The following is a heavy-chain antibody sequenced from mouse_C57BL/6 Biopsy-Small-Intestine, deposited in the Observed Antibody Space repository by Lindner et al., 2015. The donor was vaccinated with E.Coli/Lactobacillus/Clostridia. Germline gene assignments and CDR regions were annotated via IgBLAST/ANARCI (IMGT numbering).Heavy chain of an antibody. D-gene: IGHD6-5*01. V-gene: IGHV1-53*01. CDR2: INPNSGGT. Sequence: SVKVSCKASGYTFTGYYMHWVRQAPGQGLEWMGRINPNSGGTNYAQKFQGRVTMTRDTSISTAYMELSRLRSDDTAVYYCARAVAMKWGWFDPWGQGTLVTVSS. J-gene: IGHJ4*01. CDR3: ARAVAMKWGWFDP. CDR1: GYTFTGYY.